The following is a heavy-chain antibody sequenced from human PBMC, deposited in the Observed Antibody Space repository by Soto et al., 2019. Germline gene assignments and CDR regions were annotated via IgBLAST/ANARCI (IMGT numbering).Heavy chain of an antibody. D-gene: IGHD6-25*01. CDR2: IYWDNDR. CDR3: AHRVTYSGYWDMGWFDS. CDR1: GFSLTNSGVG. V-gene: IGHV2-5*02. Sequence: QITLKESGPTLVEPTQTLKLTCSFSGFSLTNSGVGVGWFRQAPGKALECLGIIYWDNDRRYNPSLKTRLTITKDTSKNQVVLSMTYMEPVDTGTYYCAHRVTYSGYWDMGWFDSWGQGTPVTVS. J-gene: IGHJ5*01.